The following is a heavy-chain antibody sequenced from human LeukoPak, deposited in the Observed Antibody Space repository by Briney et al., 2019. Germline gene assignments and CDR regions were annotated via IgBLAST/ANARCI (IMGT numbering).Heavy chain of an antibody. Sequence: ASVKVSCKASGGTFSSYAISWVRQAPGQGLEWMGRIIPILGIANYAQKFQGRVTITADKSTSTAYMELRSLRSDDTAVYYCARGYNWNYGTSYYFDYWGQGTLVTVSS. V-gene: IGHV1-69*04. CDR1: GGTFSSYA. CDR3: ARGYNWNYGTSYYFDY. J-gene: IGHJ4*02. CDR2: IIPILGIA. D-gene: IGHD1-7*01.